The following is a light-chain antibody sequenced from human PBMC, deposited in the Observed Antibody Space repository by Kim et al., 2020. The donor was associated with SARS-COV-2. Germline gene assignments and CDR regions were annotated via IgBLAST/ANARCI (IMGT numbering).Light chain of an antibody. Sequence: EIVLTQSPGTLSLSPGERATLSCRASQSVSSNYLAWYQHKPGQAPRLLIYGASSRATGIPDRFSGSGSGTDFTLTISRLEPEDFAVYYYQQYYSSFLTFGQGTKVDIK. CDR3: QQYYSSFLT. CDR1: QSVSSNY. CDR2: GAS. V-gene: IGKV3-20*01. J-gene: IGKJ1*01.